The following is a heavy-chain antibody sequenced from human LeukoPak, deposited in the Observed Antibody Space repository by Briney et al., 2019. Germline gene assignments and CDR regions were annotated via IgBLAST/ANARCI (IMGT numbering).Heavy chain of an antibody. V-gene: IGHV1-2*02. CDR2: INPNNGGT. CDR1: GYSFTGFY. CDR3: ARDHHRQTPISFDP. J-gene: IGHJ5*02. Sequence: ASVKVSCKASGYSFTGFYMHYVRQAPGQGLEWMGWINPNNGGTEYAHNFQGRVTMTRDTSVSTAYMELSGLRFDDTAVYYCARDHHRQTPISFDPWGQGTLVTVSS.